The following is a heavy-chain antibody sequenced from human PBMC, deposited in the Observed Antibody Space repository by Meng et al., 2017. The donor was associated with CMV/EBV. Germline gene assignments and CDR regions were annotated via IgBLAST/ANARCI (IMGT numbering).Heavy chain of an antibody. V-gene: IGHV1-69*05. D-gene: IGHD3-9*01. J-gene: IGHJ6*02. CDR3: ARPYYDILTDYYYYYGMDV. CDR2: IIPNFGTA. CDR1: GGTFSSYA. Sequence: SVKVSCKASGGTFSSYAISWVRQAPGQGLEWMGGIIPNFGTANYEQKFQGRVTITTDESTSTAYMELSSLRSEDTAVYYCARPYYDILTDYYYYYGMDVWGQGTTVTVSS.